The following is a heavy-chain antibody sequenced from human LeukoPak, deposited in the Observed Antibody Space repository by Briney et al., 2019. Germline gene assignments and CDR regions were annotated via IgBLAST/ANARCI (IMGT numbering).Heavy chain of an antibody. CDR2: TYYRSKWYN. D-gene: IGHD1-7*01. Sequence: SQTLSLTCAISGDSVSSNSAAWHWIRQSPSRGLEWLGRTYYRSKWYNDYAVSVKSRITINPDTSKNQFSLQLNSVTPEDTAVYYCAAERGYNWNYVRLDYWGQGTLVTVSS. J-gene: IGHJ4*02. CDR3: AAERGYNWNYVRLDY. V-gene: IGHV6-1*01. CDR1: GDSVSSNSAA.